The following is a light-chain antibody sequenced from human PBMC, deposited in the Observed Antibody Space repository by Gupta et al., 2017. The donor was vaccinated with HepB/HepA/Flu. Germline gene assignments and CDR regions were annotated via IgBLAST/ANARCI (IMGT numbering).Light chain of an antibody. CDR1: QTIASY. CDR3: QQRDGFPRS. Sequence: DIQVTQSPSSLSASVGDRITITCRASQTIASYLNWYQQKPGKAPRLLIYAASKLQSGVPSRFSGSGSGTDFTLTISGRQPEDFATYYCQQRDGFPRSFGQGTKLEIK. J-gene: IGKJ2*04. V-gene: IGKV1-39*01. CDR2: AAS.